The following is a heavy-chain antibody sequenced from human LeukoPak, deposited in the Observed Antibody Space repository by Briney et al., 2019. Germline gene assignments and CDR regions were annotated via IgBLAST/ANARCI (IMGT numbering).Heavy chain of an antibody. CDR2: INHSGST. CDR1: GGSFSGYY. CDR3: ASISKLLPTPYYMDV. V-gene: IGHV4-34*01. J-gene: IGHJ6*03. D-gene: IGHD2-15*01. Sequence: SETLSLTCAVYGGSFSGYYWSWIRQPPGKGLERIGEINHSGSTNYNPSLKSRVTISVDTSKNQFSLKLSSVTAADTAVYYCASISKLLPTPYYMDVWGKGTTVTVSS.